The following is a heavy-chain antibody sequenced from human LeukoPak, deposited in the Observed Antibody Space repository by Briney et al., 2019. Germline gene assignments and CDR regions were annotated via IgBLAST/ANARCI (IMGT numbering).Heavy chain of an antibody. J-gene: IGHJ4*02. CDR3: AKVGSYDSSGYYFSD. D-gene: IGHD3-22*01. Sequence: SETLSLTCSVSGGSISSHYWSWIQQPPGKALEWLGYIYNSGGNSYNPSLRSRVTISLDTSKNQFSLQLSSVTAADTAVYYWAKVGSYDSSGYYFSDWGQGALVTVSS. V-gene: IGHV4-59*11. CDR1: GGSISSHY. CDR2: IYNSGGN.